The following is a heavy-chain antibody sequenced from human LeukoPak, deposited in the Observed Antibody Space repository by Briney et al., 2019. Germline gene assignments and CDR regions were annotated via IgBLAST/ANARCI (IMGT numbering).Heavy chain of an antibody. D-gene: IGHD2-2*01. Sequence: QPGGSLRLSCAASGFTFSSYWMSWVRQAPGKGLEWVAIIKQDGSEKYYVDSVKGRFTISRDNAKNSLYLQMNSLRAEDTAVYYCVVPAAIQRDWGQGTMVTVSS. CDR2: IKQDGSEK. CDR3: VVPAAIQRD. J-gene: IGHJ3*01. V-gene: IGHV3-7*01. CDR1: GFTFSSYW.